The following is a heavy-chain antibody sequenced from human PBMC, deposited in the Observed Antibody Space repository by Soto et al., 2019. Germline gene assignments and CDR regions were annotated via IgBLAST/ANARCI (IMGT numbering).Heavy chain of an antibody. Sequence: ASVKVSCKASGYTFTSYDINWVRQATGQGLEWMGWMNPNSGNTGYAQKFQGRVTMTRNTSISTAYIELSSLRSEDTAVYYCAPPRENRPLCITIFGVVIILYYYYYYMDVWGKGTTVTVSS. V-gene: IGHV1-8*01. CDR2: MNPNSGNT. J-gene: IGHJ6*03. CDR1: GYTFTSYD. CDR3: APPRENRPLCITIFGVVIILYYYYYYMDV. D-gene: IGHD3-3*01.